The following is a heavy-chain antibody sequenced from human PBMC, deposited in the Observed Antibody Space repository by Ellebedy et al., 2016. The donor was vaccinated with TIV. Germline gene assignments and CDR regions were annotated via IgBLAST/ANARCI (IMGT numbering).Heavy chain of an antibody. J-gene: IGHJ3*02. Sequence: GESLKISCSASGFTFSSYAMHWVRQAPGKGLEYVSAISSNGGSTYYADSVKGRFTISRDNAKNTLHLQMNNLRAEDTAVYYCARDMYYDYIWGSYRHNAFDIWGQGTMVTVSS. CDR3: ARDMYYDYIWGSYRHNAFDI. V-gene: IGHV3-64*04. CDR1: GFTFSSYA. CDR2: ISSNGGST. D-gene: IGHD3-16*02.